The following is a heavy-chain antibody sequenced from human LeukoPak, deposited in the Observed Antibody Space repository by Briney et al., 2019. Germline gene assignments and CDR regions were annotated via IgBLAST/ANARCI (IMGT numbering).Heavy chain of an antibody. CDR3: GRDWKLDY. Sequence: GGSLRLSCYSSGFTFDNYPMGWVRQAPGKGLEWVSAIGNAGSDTKYAVSVKGRFTISRDNSRNTLYLQMKSLRVEDTAIYYCGRDWKLDYWGQGSLVTVSS. CDR1: GFTFDNYP. V-gene: IGHV3-23*01. CDR2: IGNAGSDT. D-gene: IGHD1-1*01. J-gene: IGHJ4*02.